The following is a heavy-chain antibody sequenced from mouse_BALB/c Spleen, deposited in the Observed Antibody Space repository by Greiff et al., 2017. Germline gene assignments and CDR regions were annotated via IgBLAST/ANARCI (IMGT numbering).Heavy chain of an antibody. V-gene: IGHV5-6-3*01. J-gene: IGHJ3*01. CDR1: GFTFSSYG. Sequence: EVQVVESGGGLVQPGGSLKLSCAASGFTFSSYGMSWVRQTPDKRLELVATINSNGGSTYYPDSVKGRFTISRDNAKNTLYLQMSSLKSEDTAMYYCARESMITTGWFAYWGQGTLVTVSA. D-gene: IGHD2-4*01. CDR3: ARESMITTGWFAY. CDR2: INSNGGST.